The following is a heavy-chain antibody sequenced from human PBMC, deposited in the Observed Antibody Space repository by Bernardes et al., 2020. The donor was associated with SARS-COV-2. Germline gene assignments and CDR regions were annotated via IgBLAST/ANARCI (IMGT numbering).Heavy chain of an antibody. Sequence: PAKACCEASGYTFTSYDINWVRQDTGQGLEWMRWMNPNSGNTGYAQKFQGRVTMTRKTSISTAYMELSSVRSEDTAVYYCARGELTYYYDSSGYQIDYWGQGTLVTVSS. J-gene: IGHJ4*02. CDR3: ARGELTYYYDSSGYQIDY. CDR2: MNPNSGNT. CDR1: GYTFTSYD. V-gene: IGHV1-8*01. D-gene: IGHD3-22*01.